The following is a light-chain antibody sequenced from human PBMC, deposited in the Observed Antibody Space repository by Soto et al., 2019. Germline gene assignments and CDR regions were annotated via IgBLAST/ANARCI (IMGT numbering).Light chain of an antibody. CDR2: DAS. Sequence: AIQLTQSPSSLSASVGDRVTISCRATQGISTGIVWYQQNPGQVPKLLISDASNLENGVPSRFSGSGSGTTFTLTISGLQAEDSATYYCQQHYNYPETFGPGTKV. V-gene: IGKV1D-13*01. CDR1: QGISTG. J-gene: IGKJ3*01. CDR3: QQHYNYPET.